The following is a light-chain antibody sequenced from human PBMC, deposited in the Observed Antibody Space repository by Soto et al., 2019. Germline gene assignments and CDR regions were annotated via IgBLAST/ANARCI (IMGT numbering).Light chain of an antibody. CDR2: GAS. CDR3: QQYGSLSWT. Sequence: EIVMTQSPATLSVSPGERATLSCRASQSVSSNLAWYQQKLGQAPRLLIYGASTRATGIPDRFSGSGSGTDFTLTISRLEPEDFAVYYCQQYGSLSWTFGQGTKVDIK. CDR1: QSVSSN. J-gene: IGKJ1*01. V-gene: IGKV3-20*01.